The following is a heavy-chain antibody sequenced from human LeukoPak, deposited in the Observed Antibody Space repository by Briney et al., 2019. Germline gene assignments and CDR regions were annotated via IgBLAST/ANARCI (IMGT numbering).Heavy chain of an antibody. CDR1: GFTFSSYG. CDR2: IRYDGSNK. J-gene: IGHJ4*01. CDR3: AKDRLRYCTGGNCYSPVDY. Sequence: PGGSLRLSCAASGFTFSSYGMHWVRQAPGKGLEWVAFIRYDGSNKYYADSVKGRFTISRDNSKNSLYLQMTSLRAEDTAVYYCAKDRLRYCTGGNCYSPVDYWGQGTLVTVSS. V-gene: IGHV3-30*02. D-gene: IGHD2-15*01.